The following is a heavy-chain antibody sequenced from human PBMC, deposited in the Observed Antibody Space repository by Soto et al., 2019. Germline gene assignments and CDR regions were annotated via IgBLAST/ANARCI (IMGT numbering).Heavy chain of an antibody. CDR3: AKEGGLSGSYYISSSYYFDY. D-gene: IGHD1-26*01. Sequence: QVQLVESGGGVVQPGRSLRLSCVASGFTFSSYGMHWVRQAPGKGLEWVEIITYDGSNTYYADSVKGRFTISRDNSKSTLYLQMHSLRAEDTSVYYCAKEGGLSGSYYISSSYYFDYWGPGTLVNVSS. J-gene: IGHJ4*02. CDR1: GFTFSSYG. V-gene: IGHV3-30*18. CDR2: ITYDGSNT.